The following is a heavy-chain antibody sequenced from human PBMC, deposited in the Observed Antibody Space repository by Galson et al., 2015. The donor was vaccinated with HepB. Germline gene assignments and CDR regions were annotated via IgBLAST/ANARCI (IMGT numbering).Heavy chain of an antibody. Sequence: SLRLSCAASGFTFSSYGMHWVRQAPGKGLEWVAVISYDGSNKYYADSVKGRFTISRDNSKNTLYLQMNSLRAEDTAVYYCAKDTAPGFLEWLLYNYFDYWGQGTLVTVSS. V-gene: IGHV3-30*18. CDR3: AKDTAPGFLEWLLYNYFDY. J-gene: IGHJ4*02. CDR2: ISYDGSNK. CDR1: GFTFSSYG. D-gene: IGHD3-3*01.